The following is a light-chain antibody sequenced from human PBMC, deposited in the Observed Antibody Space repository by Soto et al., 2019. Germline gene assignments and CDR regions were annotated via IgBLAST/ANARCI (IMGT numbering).Light chain of an antibody. CDR1: QSISSY. J-gene: IGKJ1*01. CDR2: DGS. V-gene: IGKV3-11*01. Sequence: EIVLTQSPATLSLSPGERATLSCRVSQSISSYSAWYQQKPGQAPRLLIYDGSNRATGIPARFSGSGYGTDFPLTISRLEPEDFAVYYCQQRTDWLWTFGQGTQVQMK. CDR3: QQRTDWLWT.